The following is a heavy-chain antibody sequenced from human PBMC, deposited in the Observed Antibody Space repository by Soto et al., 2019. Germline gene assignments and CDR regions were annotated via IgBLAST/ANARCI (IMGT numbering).Heavy chain of an antibody. D-gene: IGHD6-13*01. CDR3: AREDSSNWYINWVDP. Sequence: EVQLVESGGGLVQPGGSLRLSCAASGFTFSSYEMNWVRQAPGKGLEWVSYISSSGSTTYYADSVKGRFTISRDNAKNSLYLHMNSLRAEDTAVYYCAREDSSNWYINWVDPWGQGTLVTVSS. CDR1: GFTFSSYE. J-gene: IGHJ5*02. CDR2: ISSSGSTT. V-gene: IGHV3-48*03.